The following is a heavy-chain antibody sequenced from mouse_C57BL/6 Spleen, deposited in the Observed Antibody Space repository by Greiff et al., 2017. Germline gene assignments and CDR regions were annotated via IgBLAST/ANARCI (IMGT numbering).Heavy chain of an antibody. D-gene: IGHD2-4*01. Sequence: EVKLVESGGGLVKPGGSLKLSCAASGFTFSDYGMHWVRQAPEKGLEWVAYISSGSSTIYYADTVKGRFTISRDNAKNTLFLQMTSLRSEDTAMYYCATSYYDYSVAYWGQGTLVTVSA. J-gene: IGHJ3*01. CDR1: GFTFSDYG. V-gene: IGHV5-17*01. CDR3: ATSYYDYSVAY. CDR2: ISSGSSTI.